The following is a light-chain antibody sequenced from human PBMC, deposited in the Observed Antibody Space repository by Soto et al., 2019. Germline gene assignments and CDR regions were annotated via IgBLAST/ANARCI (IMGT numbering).Light chain of an antibody. Sequence: DIQFTQSPSFLSASVGDRVTITCRASQDITNYLAWYLQKPGKAPKLLISGASTLQSGVPSRFRGSGSGTEFTLPVSRLQPEDFETYYCQQLNASPHSFGGGTKVDIK. CDR3: QQLNASPHS. CDR2: GAS. CDR1: QDITNY. V-gene: IGKV1-9*01. J-gene: IGKJ4*01.